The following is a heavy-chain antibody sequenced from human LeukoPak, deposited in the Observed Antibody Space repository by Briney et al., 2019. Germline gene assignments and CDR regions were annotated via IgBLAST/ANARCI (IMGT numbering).Heavy chain of an antibody. Sequence: ASVKVSCKASGYIFTTYYMHWVRQAPGQGLEWMGIINPTGGSTSYAQKFQGRVTMTRDMSTSTVYMELSSLRSEDTAVYFCARGRAPGTASLYFYYYYMDVWGRGTTVTVSS. CDR1: GYIFTTYY. CDR3: ARGRAPGTASLYFYYYYMDV. CDR2: INPTGGST. J-gene: IGHJ6*03. D-gene: IGHD2-15*01. V-gene: IGHV1-46*01.